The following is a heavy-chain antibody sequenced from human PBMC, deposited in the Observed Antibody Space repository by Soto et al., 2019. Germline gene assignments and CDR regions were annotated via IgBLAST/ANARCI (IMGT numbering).Heavy chain of an antibody. J-gene: IGHJ5*01. CDR1: GGRLCGNSAD. CDR3: SGSKRGKIDS. Sequence: QPPLLKLTSSGGRLCGNSADCNWIRQSPSSGLEWLGRTYYRSKWYNDHAVSVKSRITINPDTSKNQFSLQLNSVIPEDTAVYCCSGSKRGKIDSWGQGTLVTVPS. CDR2: TYYRSKWYN. V-gene: IGHV6-1*01.